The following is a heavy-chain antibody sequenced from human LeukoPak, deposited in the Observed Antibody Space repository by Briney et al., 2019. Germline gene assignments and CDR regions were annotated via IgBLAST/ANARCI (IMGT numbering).Heavy chain of an antibody. J-gene: IGHJ4*02. CDR3: ARASSSSWYNFDY. V-gene: IGHV1-2*02. CDR2: INPNSGGT. D-gene: IGHD6-13*01. Sequence: APVKVSCKASGYTFTGYYMHWVRQAPGQGLEWMGWINPNSGGTNYAQKFQGRVTMTRDTSISTAYMELSRLRSEDTAVYYCARASSSSWYNFDYWGQGTLVIVSS. CDR1: GYTFTGYY.